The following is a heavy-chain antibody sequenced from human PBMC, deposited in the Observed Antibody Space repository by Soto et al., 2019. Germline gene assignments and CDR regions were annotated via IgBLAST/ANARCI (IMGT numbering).Heavy chain of an antibody. CDR1: GFTVSSNY. D-gene: IGHD4-17*01. V-gene: IGHV3-66*01. CDR2: IYSGGST. Sequence: EVQLVESGGGLVQPGGSLRLSCAASGFTVSSNYMSWVRQAPGKGLEWVSVIYSGGSTYYADSVKGRFTISRDNSKNTLYLQMNSLRAEDTAVYYCARDLPRLRESDAFDIWGQGTMVTVSS. CDR3: ARDLPRLRESDAFDI. J-gene: IGHJ3*02.